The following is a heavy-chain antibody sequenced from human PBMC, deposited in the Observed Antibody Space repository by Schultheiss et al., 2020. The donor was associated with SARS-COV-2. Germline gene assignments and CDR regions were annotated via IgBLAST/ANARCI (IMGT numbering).Heavy chain of an antibody. J-gene: IGHJ4*02. D-gene: IGHD3-10*01. Sequence: ASVKVSCKASGYTFTGYYMHWVRQAPGQGLEWMGIINPSGGSTSYAQKFQGRVTMTRDTSTSTVYMELSSLRSEDTAVYYCAKDLQAESGFVYFDYWGQGTLVTVSS. CDR1: GYTFTGYY. V-gene: IGHV1-46*01. CDR3: AKDLQAESGFVYFDY. CDR2: INPSGGST.